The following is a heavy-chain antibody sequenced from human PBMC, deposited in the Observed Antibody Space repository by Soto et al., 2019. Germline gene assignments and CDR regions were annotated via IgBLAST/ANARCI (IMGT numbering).Heavy chain of an antibody. CDR2: INHSGST. D-gene: IGHD3-16*02. CDR3: ARGLIDYVWGSYRYNHRWFDP. J-gene: IGHJ5*02. Sequence: QVQLQQWGAGLLKPSETLSLTCAVYGGSFSGYYWSWIRQPPGKGLEWIGEINHSGSTNYNPSLKRRVTISVDTSKNQFSLKLSSVTAADTAVYYCARGLIDYVWGSYRYNHRWFDPWGQGTLVTVSS. CDR1: GGSFSGYY. V-gene: IGHV4-34*01.